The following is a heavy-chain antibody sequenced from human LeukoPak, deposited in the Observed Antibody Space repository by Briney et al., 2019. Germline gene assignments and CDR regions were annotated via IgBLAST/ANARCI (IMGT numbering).Heavy chain of an antibody. Sequence: SETLSLTCTVSGYSISSGYYWGWIRQPPGKGLEWIGSIYPGGSTYYNPSLKSRVTISVDTSKNQFSLKLSSVTAADTAVYYCARGSYDILTGYPYYFDYWGQGTLVTVSS. D-gene: IGHD3-9*01. V-gene: IGHV4-38-2*02. CDR1: GYSISSGYY. J-gene: IGHJ4*02. CDR3: ARGSYDILTGYPYYFDY. CDR2: IYPGGST.